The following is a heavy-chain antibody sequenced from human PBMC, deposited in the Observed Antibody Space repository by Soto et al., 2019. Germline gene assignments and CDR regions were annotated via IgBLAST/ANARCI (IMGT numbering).Heavy chain of an antibody. CDR2: ISGSGGST. CDR3: AKKESRVVAAAYGMDV. CDR1: GFTFSSYA. D-gene: IGHD2-15*01. Sequence: HPGGSLRLSCAASGFTFSSYAMSWVRQAPGKGLEWVSAISGSGGSTYYADSVKGRFTISRDNSKNTLYLQMNSLRAEDTAVYYCAKKESRVVAAAYGMDVWGQGTTVTVSS. J-gene: IGHJ6*02. V-gene: IGHV3-23*01.